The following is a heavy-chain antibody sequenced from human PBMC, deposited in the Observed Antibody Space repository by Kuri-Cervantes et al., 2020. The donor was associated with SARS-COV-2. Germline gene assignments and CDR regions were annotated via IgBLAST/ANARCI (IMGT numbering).Heavy chain of an antibody. V-gene: IGHV3-21*01. CDR3: ARAYDDYSNYLNWFDP. CDR1: GFTFSSYS. CDR2: ISSSSSYI. Sequence: GESLKISCAASGFTFSSYSMNWVRQAPGKGLEWVPSISSSSSYIYYADSVKGRFTISRDNAKNSLYLQMNSLRAEDTAVYYCARAYDDYSNYLNWFDPWGQGTLVTVSS. D-gene: IGHD4-11*01. J-gene: IGHJ5*02.